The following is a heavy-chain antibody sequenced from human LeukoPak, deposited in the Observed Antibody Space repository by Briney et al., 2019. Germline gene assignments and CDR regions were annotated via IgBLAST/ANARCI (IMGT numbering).Heavy chain of an antibody. CDR1: GGSFSGYY. CDR3: ARGRSTSWQLPFDY. CDR2: INHSGST. D-gene: IGHD2-2*01. Sequence: SETLSLTCAVYGGSFSGYYWSWIRQPPGKGLEWIGEINHSGSTNYNPSLKSRVTISVDTSKNRFSLKLSSVTAADTAVYYCARGRSTSWQLPFDYWGQGTLVTVSS. J-gene: IGHJ4*02. V-gene: IGHV4-34*01.